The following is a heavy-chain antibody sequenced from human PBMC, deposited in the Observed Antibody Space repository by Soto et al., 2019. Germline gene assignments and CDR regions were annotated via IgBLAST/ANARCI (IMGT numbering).Heavy chain of an antibody. D-gene: IGHD3-10*01. CDR1: GYTFTGYD. V-gene: IGHV1-2*04. Sequence: GSSGKVSCKASGYTFTGYDMHWVRQAPGQGLEWMGWINPNSGGTNYAQKFQGWVTMTRDTSISTAYMELSRLRSDDTAVYYCARGITMVRGRRDYGMDVWGQGTTVTVSS. J-gene: IGHJ6*02. CDR2: INPNSGGT. CDR3: ARGITMVRGRRDYGMDV.